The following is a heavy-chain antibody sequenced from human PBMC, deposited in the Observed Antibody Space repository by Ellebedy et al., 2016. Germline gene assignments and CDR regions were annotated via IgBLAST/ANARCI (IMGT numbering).Heavy chain of an antibody. D-gene: IGHD4-17*01. Sequence: GESLKISCAASGFTFSSYAMSWVRQAPGKGLEWVSTLSGSGASTYYADSVKGRFTISRDNSKNTLFLQMNSLRAEDTAVYYCAKEGWIMATVTTEVPWYFDLWGRGTLVTVSS. CDR2: LSGSGAST. V-gene: IGHV3-23*01. J-gene: IGHJ2*01. CDR1: GFTFSSYA. CDR3: AKEGWIMATVTTEVPWYFDL.